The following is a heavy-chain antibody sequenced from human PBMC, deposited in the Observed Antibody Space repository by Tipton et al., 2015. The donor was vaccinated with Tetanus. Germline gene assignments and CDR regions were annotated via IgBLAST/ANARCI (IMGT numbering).Heavy chain of an antibody. CDR2: INHSGST. J-gene: IGHJ5*02. D-gene: IGHD7-27*01. Sequence: AGLVKPSETLSLTCPVSGGSISTYYWSWIRQPPGKGLEWIGEINHSGSTNYNPSLKSRVTISVDPSKNQLSLKLSSVTAADTAVYYCARDGWGLTNWFDPWGQGTLVTVSS. CDR3: ARDGWGLTNWFDP. V-gene: IGHV4-34*01. CDR1: GGSISTYY.